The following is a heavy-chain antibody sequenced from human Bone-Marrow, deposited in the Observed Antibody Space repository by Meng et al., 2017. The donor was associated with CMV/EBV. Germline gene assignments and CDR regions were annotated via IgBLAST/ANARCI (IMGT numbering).Heavy chain of an antibody. CDR3: ARDENWGFLEWLLPQKYWYFDL. CDR2: IIPIFGTA. J-gene: IGHJ2*01. D-gene: IGHD3-3*01. V-gene: IGHV1-69*01. Sequence: YALSWVRQAPGQGLEWMGVIIPIFGTANYAQKFQGRVTITADESTSTAYMELSSLRSEDTAVYYCARDENWGFLEWLLPQKYWYFDLWGRGTLVTVSS. CDR1: YA.